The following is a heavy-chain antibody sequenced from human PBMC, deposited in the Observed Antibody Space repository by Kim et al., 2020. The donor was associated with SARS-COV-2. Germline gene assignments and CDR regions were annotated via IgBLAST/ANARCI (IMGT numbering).Heavy chain of an antibody. CDR1: GYTFTSYA. D-gene: IGHD2-15*01. J-gene: IGHJ6*02. V-gene: IGHV7-4-1*02. CDR2: INTNTGNP. Sequence: ASVKVSCKASGYTFTSYAMNWVRQAPGQGLEWMGWINTNTGNPTYAQGFTGRFVFSLDTSVSTAYLQISSLKAEDTAVYYCARDGDCSGGSCPPRVADYYYYGMDVWGQGTTVTVSS. CDR3: ARDGDCSGGSCPPRVADYYYYGMDV.